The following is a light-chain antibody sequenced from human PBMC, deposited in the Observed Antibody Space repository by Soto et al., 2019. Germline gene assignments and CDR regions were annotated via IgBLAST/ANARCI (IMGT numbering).Light chain of an antibody. CDR2: AAS. Sequence: DIQMTQSPSSLSASVGDRVTITCRASESISNNVNWYQQKPGKAPKLLIYAASTLQSGVPARFSGGGSGPDFTLTIGSLQPEDFTTYYCQQTYSTPRGAFGQGTKVELK. V-gene: IGKV1-39*01. CDR3: QQTYSTPRGA. J-gene: IGKJ1*01. CDR1: ESISNN.